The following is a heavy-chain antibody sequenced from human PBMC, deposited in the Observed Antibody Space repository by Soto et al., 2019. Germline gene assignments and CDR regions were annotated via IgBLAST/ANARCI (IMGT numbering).Heavy chain of an antibody. CDR1: GFTFRNYA. CDR3: AKDPDAAAYNCFDP. V-gene: IGHV3-23*01. D-gene: IGHD2-15*01. CDR2: ISSSGDST. J-gene: IGHJ5*02. Sequence: EVQLLESGGDVVQPGGSLRLSCAASGFTFRNYAMSWVRQAPGKGLEWVSLISSSGDSTYYADSVKGRFTISRDNSKNTLYLQMNSLRAEDTAIYYCAKDPDAAAYNCFDPWGQGTLVTVSP.